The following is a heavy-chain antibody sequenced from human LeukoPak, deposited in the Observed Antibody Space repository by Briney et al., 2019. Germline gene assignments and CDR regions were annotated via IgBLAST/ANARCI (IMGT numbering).Heavy chain of an antibody. CDR3: ARDSYDYDSSGPIRV. V-gene: IGHV3-30-3*01. CDR2: ISYDGSNE. Sequence: GRSLRLSCAAAGFTFSNYGMPWVRQAPGKGLEWVTVISYDGSNEYYADSVKGRFTISRDNSKNTLYLQMNSLRAEDTAVYYCARDSYDYDSSGPIRVWGQGTLVTVSS. D-gene: IGHD3-22*01. J-gene: IGHJ4*02. CDR1: GFTFSNYG.